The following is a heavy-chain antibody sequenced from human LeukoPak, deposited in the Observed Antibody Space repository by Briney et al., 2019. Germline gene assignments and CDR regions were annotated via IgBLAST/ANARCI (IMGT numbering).Heavy chain of an antibody. V-gene: IGHV4-59*01. J-gene: IGHJ6*03. CDR2: IYYSGST. CDR3: ARGVVPAGTYYYYYMDV. D-gene: IGHD2-2*01. CDR1: GGSISSYY. Sequence: SETLSLTCTVSGGSISSYYWSWIRQRPGKGLEWIGYIYYSGSTNYNPSLKSRVTISVDTSKNQFSLKLSSVTAADTAVYYCARGVVPAGTYYYYYMDVWGKGTTVTFSS.